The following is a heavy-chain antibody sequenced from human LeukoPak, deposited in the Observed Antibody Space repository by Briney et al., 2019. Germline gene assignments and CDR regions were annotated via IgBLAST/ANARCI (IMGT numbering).Heavy chain of an antibody. CDR2: INHSGST. CDR1: GGSFSGYY. J-gene: IGHJ4*02. V-gene: IGHV4-34*01. Sequence: SETLSLTCAVYGGSFSGYYGSWIRQPPGKGLEWIGEINHSGSTNYNPSLKSRVTISVDTSKNQFSLKLSSVTAADTAVYYCARVPAVAGQYYFDYWGQGTLVTVSS. D-gene: IGHD6-19*01. CDR3: ARVPAVAGQYYFDY.